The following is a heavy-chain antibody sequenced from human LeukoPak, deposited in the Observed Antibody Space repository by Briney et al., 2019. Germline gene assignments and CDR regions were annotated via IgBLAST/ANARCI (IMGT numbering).Heavy chain of an antibody. CDR1: GGSISSGVYY. D-gene: IGHD3-16*01. CDR3: AGDRGGGVFDY. CDR2: IRYSGST. V-gene: IGHV4-31*03. Sequence: PSQTLSLTCTVSGGSISSGVYYWSWIRQHPGKGLEWIGYIRYSGSTYYNPSLKSRVTISVDTSNNQFSLKLTSVTAADTAVYYCAGDRGGGVFDYWGQGTLVTVSS. J-gene: IGHJ4*02.